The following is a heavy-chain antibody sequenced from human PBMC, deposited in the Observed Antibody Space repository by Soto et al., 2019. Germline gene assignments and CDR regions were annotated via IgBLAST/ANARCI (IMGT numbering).Heavy chain of an antibody. CDR3: ATRFDGLGIYGY. J-gene: IGHJ4*02. V-gene: IGHV4-4*02. CDR1: GGSISSHNW. Sequence: QVQLQESGPGLVKPSGTLSLTCAVSGGSISSHNWWTWVRQPPGKGLEWIGEIYHSGSTNYIPSLKCRGTISVDKSKNQFSLKLTSVTAADTAVYYGATRFDGLGIYGYLCQGPLLTVSS. D-gene: IGHD3-16*01. CDR2: IYHSGST.